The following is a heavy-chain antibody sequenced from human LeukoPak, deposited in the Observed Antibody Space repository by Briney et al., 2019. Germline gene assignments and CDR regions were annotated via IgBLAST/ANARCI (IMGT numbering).Heavy chain of an antibody. CDR1: GGSLSNYY. CDR2: VYFSGST. CDR3: ARGSGQWGFDS. D-gene: IGHD3-10*01. Sequence: SETLSLTCTVSGGSLSNYYWSWNRQAPGKGLEWIGYVYFSGSTNYNPSLKSRVTISLDTSKNLFSLKLSSVTAADTAVYYCARGSGQWGFDSWGQGTLVTVSS. J-gene: IGHJ4*02. V-gene: IGHV4-59*13.